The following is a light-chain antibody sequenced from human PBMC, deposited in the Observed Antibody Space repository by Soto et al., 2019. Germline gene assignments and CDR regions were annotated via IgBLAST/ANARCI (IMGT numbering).Light chain of an antibody. CDR1: QSIARNS. V-gene: IGKV3-20*01. CDR3: QQYGGLPIT. Sequence: EIVLTQSPGTLSLSPGERATLSCRASQSIARNSIAWYQQKPGRAPRLLIYAAATRATGIPDRCSGGGSGTDFTLTISGLEPDAFAVLHCQQYGGLPITFGGGNRVEIK. J-gene: IGKJ4*01. CDR2: AAA.